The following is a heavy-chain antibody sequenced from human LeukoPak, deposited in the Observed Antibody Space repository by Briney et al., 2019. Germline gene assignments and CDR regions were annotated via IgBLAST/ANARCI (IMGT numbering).Heavy chain of an antibody. CDR3: ARDQYDTWSRRGNFDS. J-gene: IGHJ4*02. CDR2: IKQDGSEK. D-gene: IGHD3-3*01. V-gene: IGHV3-7*03. CDR1: GFTFSSYW. Sequence: GGSLRLSCAASGFTFSSYWMSWVRQAPGKGLEWVADIKQDGSEKNYVDSVKGRFTISRDNTKNSLYLQMNSLRAEDTAVFYCARDQYDTWSRRGNFDSWGQGTLVIVSS.